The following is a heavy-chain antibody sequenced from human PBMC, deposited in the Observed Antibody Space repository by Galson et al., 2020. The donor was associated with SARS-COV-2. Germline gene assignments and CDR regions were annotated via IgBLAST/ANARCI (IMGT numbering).Heavy chain of an antibody. J-gene: IGHJ4*02. V-gene: IGHV2-5*01. D-gene: IGHD4-17*01. CDR2: IYWNDDT. CDR3: ASRDDSGDWGIFDY. Sequence: SGPTLAKPTQTLTLTCTFSGLSLLTSGVGVGWIRQPPGKALEWLALIYWNDDTHYRPSLKSRLTITNDTSKNQVVLTMTNMDPGDTATYYCASRDDSGDWGIFDYWGQGTLVTVSS. CDR1: GLSLLTSGVG.